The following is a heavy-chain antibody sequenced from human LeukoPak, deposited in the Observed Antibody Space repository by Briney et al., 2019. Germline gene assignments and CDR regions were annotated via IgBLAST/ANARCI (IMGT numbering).Heavy chain of an antibody. V-gene: IGHV1-69*13. CDR2: IIPIFGTA. D-gene: IGHD3-22*01. CDR3: ARAPYPDYYDSSGPLDY. J-gene: IGHJ4*02. CDR1: GGTFSSYA. Sequence: SVKVSCKASGGTFSSYAISWVRQAPGQGLEWMGGIIPIFGTADYAQKFQGRVTITADESASTAYMELSSLRSEDTAVYYCARAPYPDYYDSSGPLDYWGQGTLVTVSS.